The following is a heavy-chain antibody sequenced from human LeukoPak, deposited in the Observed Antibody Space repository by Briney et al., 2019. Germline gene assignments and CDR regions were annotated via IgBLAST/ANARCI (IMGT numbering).Heavy chain of an antibody. J-gene: IGHJ3*02. Sequence: LGESLKISCKGSGYRFSGYWIGWVRQMPEKGPEWMGIIYPADSDTRYSPSFQGQVTISADKSISTAYLQWRSLKASDTAMYYCASPHGSGTYYAFDIWGQGTMVTVSS. CDR3: ASPHGSGTYYAFDI. D-gene: IGHD3-10*01. CDR1: GYRFSGYW. V-gene: IGHV5-51*01. CDR2: IYPADSDT.